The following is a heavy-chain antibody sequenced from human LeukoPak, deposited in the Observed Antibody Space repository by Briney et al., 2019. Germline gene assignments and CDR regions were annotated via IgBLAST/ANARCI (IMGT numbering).Heavy chain of an antibody. Sequence: PGGSLRLSCAASGFTFSSYWMHWVRQAPGKGLVWVSRINSDGSSTSYADSVKGRFTISRDNAKNTLYLQMNSLRAEDTAVYYCARGYDSAHGMDVWGQGTTVTVSS. V-gene: IGHV3-74*01. CDR2: INSDGSST. CDR3: ARGYDSAHGMDV. J-gene: IGHJ6*02. CDR1: GFTFSSYW. D-gene: IGHD3-22*01.